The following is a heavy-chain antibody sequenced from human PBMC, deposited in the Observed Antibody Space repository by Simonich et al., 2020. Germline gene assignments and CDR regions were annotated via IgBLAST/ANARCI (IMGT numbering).Heavy chain of an antibody. CDR3: ARDAAGDY. CDR2: ISSSRSYI. CDR1: GFTFSSYS. V-gene: IGHV3-21*01. D-gene: IGHD6-13*01. Sequence: EVQLVESGGGLVKPGGSLRLSCAASGFTFSSYSMNWVRQAPGKGRDCVSTISSSRSYIYYADSVKGRFTISRDNAKNSLYLQMNSLRAEDTAVYYCARDAAGDYWGQGTLVTVSS. J-gene: IGHJ4*02.